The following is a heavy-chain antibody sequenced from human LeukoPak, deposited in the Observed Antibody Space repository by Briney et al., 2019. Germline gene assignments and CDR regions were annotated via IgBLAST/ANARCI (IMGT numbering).Heavy chain of an antibody. CDR1: GFTFSSYG. D-gene: IGHD3-10*01. CDR2: IRYEGSNK. Sequence: WGTLRLSRAASGFTFSSYGMHWVRQAPGKGLEWVAFIRYEGSNKYYADSVKGRFTISRDNSKNTLFLQMNSLRAEDTAVYYCAKSPKSPAIIMARGTSQYNYYMDVWGKGTTVTISS. J-gene: IGHJ6*03. V-gene: IGHV3-30*02. CDR3: AKSPKSPAIIMARGTSQYNYYMDV.